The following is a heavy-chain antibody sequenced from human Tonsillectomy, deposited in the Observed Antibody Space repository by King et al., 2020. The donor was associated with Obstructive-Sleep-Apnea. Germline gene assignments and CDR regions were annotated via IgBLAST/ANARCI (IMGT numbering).Heavy chain of an antibody. CDR3: ARRRGGGPSVFDY. CDR2: IYWDDDK. V-gene: IGHV2-5*02. CDR1: GFSLSTSGVG. J-gene: IGHJ4*02. D-gene: IGHD3-16*01. Sequence: TLKESGPTLVKPTQTLTLPCTFSGFSLSTSGVGVGWIRQPPGKALEWLALIYWDDDKRYSPPLKPRLTITKDTSEHQVAFKMTNMDPVDTARYFCARRRGGGPSVFDYWGQGTLVTVSS.